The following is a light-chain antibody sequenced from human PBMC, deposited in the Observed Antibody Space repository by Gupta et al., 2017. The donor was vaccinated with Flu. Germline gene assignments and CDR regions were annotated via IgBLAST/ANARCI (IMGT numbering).Light chain of an antibody. V-gene: IGKV1-39*01. CDR1: QSVNFY. Sequence: PSSLSTSVGDRVTITCRASQSVNFYLSWYQHKPGRAPKLLIYAASSLQSGVPSRFSGSGSGTDFTLTIDSLQPEDFATYFCQQSYNAPWTFGPGTRLEVK. CDR2: AAS. J-gene: IGKJ1*01. CDR3: QQSYNAPWT.